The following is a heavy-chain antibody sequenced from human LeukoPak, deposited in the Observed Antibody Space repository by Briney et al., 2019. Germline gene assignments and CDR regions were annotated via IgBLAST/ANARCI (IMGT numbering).Heavy chain of an antibody. V-gene: IGHV5-51*01. Sequence: GESLKISCKGSGYSFTSYWIGWVRQMPGKGLEWMVIIYPGDSDTRYSPSFQGQVTISADKSISTAYLPWSSLKASDTAMYYCALKSYITIFGVVTRGDAFDIWGQGTMVTVSS. D-gene: IGHD3-3*01. CDR2: IYPGDSDT. J-gene: IGHJ3*02. CDR3: ALKSYITIFGVVTRGDAFDI. CDR1: GYSFTSYW.